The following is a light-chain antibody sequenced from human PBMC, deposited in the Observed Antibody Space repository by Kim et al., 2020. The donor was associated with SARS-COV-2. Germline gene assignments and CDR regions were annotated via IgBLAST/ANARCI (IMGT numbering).Light chain of an antibody. Sequence: DIQMTQSPSTLSASVGDSVTMTCRASQTISSRMAWYQQKPGKVPTLLIYEASTLESGVPSRFSGSRSRTEFTLTISSLQPDDFATYYCQQYNDYSATFGQGTKLEI. CDR1: QTISSR. CDR2: EAS. CDR3: QQYNDYSAT. V-gene: IGKV1-5*03. J-gene: IGKJ2*01.